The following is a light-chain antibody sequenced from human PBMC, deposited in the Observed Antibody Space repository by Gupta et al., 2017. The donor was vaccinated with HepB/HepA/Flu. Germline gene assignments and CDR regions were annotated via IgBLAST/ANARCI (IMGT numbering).Light chain of an antibody. CDR2: AAS. CDR1: QTVPSNY. CDR3: QQYGSSPT. J-gene: IGKJ4*01. V-gene: IGKV3-20*01. Sequence: EIVLTPSPGTLSLSPGQSAALSCRASQTVPSNYLAWYQQKPGQAPRVLIYAASFRANGAPDRFSGSGSGTDFTLLISRLEPEDCGVYYCQQYGSSPTFGGGTKVESK.